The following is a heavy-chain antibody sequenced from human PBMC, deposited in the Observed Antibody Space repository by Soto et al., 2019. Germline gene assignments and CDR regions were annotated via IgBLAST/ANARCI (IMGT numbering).Heavy chain of an antibody. Sequence: QVQLQESGPGLVKPSGTLSLTCAVSGGSISSSHWWTWVRQPPGKGLDWIGEIFHSGSTNYNPSLRSRVTISLDKSRNHFSLTLRSVTAADTAVYYCARSPSSSWFGGGAFDIWGQWTMVTVSS. CDR2: IFHSGST. V-gene: IGHV4-4*02. D-gene: IGHD6-13*01. CDR3: ARSPSSSWFGGGAFDI. J-gene: IGHJ3*02. CDR1: GGSISSSHW.